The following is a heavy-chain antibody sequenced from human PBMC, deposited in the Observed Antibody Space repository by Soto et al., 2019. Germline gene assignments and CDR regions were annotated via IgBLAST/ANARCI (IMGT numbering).Heavy chain of an antibody. CDR2: ISYDGSNK. CDR1: GFTFSSYA. Sequence: QVQLVESGGGVVQPGRSLRLSCAASGFTFSSYAMHWVRQAPGKGLEWVAVISYDGSNKYYADSVKGRFTISRDNSKNTLYLQMNSLRAEDTAVYYCARDRELDRGHNYGMDVWGQGTTVTVSS. V-gene: IGHV3-30-3*01. J-gene: IGHJ6*02. CDR3: ARDRELDRGHNYGMDV. D-gene: IGHD3-10*01.